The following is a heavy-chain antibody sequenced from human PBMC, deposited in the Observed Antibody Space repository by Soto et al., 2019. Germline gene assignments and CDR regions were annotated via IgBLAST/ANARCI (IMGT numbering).Heavy chain of an antibody. CDR2: ISSSSSTI. CDR1: GFTFSSYS. CDR3: ARDHADSYDSSGYWIY. D-gene: IGHD3-22*01. J-gene: IGHJ4*02. V-gene: IGHV3-48*02. Sequence: PGGSLRLSCAASGFTFSSYSMNWVRQAPGKGLEWVSYISSSSSTIYYADSVKGRFTISRDNAKNSLYLQMNRLRDEDTAVYYCARDHADSYDSSGYWIYWGQGTMVTVYS.